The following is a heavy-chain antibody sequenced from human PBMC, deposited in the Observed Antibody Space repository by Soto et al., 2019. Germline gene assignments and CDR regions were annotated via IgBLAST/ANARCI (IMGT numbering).Heavy chain of an antibody. CDR3: ARDRPYCSSTSCYEVGYYYYYMDV. Sequence: GGSLRLSCAASGFTFDDYGMSWVRQAPGKGLEWVSGINWNGGSTGYADSVKGRFTISRDNAKNSLYLQMNSLRAEDTALYHCARDRPYCSSTSCYEVGYYYYYMDVWGKGTTVAVSS. D-gene: IGHD2-2*01. V-gene: IGHV3-20*01. CDR1: GFTFDDYG. J-gene: IGHJ6*03. CDR2: INWNGGST.